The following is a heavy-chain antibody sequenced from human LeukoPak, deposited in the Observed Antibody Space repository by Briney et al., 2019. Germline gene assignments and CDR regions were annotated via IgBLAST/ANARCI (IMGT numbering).Heavy chain of an antibody. J-gene: IGHJ4*02. D-gene: IGHD1-1*01. V-gene: IGHV4-31*03. CDR3: ARVGIISEPTATFYFDY. Sequence: SETLSLTCTVSGGSLSSGSSYWSWIRQHPGKGLEWIGYIFCTGSTYYNPSLNSRINISVVTSKNQFSLQLSSVTAADTAVYYCARVGIISEPTATFYFDYWGQGTLVTVSS. CDR1: GGSLSSGSSY. CDR2: IFCTGST.